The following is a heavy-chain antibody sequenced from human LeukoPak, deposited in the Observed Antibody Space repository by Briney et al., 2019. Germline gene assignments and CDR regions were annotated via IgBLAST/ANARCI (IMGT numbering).Heavy chain of an antibody. CDR1: GGSISSYF. D-gene: IGHD1-26*01. V-gene: IGHV4-59*01. CDR3: AREQGGSPSDY. Sequence: SETLSLTCTVSGGSISSYFWSWIRQPPGKGLEWIGYIYYSGSTNYNPSLKSRVTISVDTSKNQFSLKLSSVTAADTAVYYCAREQGGSPSDYWGQGTLVTVSS. CDR2: IYYSGST. J-gene: IGHJ4*02.